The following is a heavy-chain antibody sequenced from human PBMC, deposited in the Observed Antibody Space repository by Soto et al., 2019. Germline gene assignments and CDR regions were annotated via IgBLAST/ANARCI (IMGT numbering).Heavy chain of an antibody. J-gene: IGHJ3*02. D-gene: IGHD6-19*01. CDR3: ARQISSGWGQDAFDI. CDR2: IYYSGST. Sequence: SETLSLTCTVSGGSISSSSYYWGWIRQPPGKGLEWIGSIYYSGSTYYNPSLKSRVTISVDTSKNQFSLKLSSVTAADTAVYYCARQISSGWGQDAFDIWGQGTMVTVSS. CDR1: GGSISSSSYY. V-gene: IGHV4-39*01.